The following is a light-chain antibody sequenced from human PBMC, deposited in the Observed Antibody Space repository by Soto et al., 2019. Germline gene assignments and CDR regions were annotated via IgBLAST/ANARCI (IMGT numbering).Light chain of an antibody. CDR1: SSDIGGSKY. CDR3: SSYSSSATPYV. V-gene: IGLV2-14*01. CDR2: EVT. Sequence: QSVLTQPASVSGSPGQSISISCTGTSSDIGGSKYVSWYQQHPGTAPKLLIYEVTYRPSGVSDRFSGSKSGNTASLTVSGLQAEDEADYYCSSYSSSATPYVFGTGTKVTVL. J-gene: IGLJ1*01.